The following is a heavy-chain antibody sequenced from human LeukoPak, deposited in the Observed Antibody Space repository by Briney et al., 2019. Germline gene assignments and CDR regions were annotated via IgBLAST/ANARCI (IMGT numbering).Heavy chain of an antibody. CDR1: GGSISSSSYY. CDR3: ARGRGLPSTVRGVIDY. CDR2: IYYSGST. Sequence: PSETLSLTCTVSGGSISSSSYYWGWIRQPPGKGLEWIGSIYYSGSTYYNPSLKSRVTISVDTSKNQFSLKLSSVTAADTAVYYCARGRGLPSTVRGVIDYWGQGTLVTVSS. D-gene: IGHD3-10*01. J-gene: IGHJ4*02. V-gene: IGHV4-39*01.